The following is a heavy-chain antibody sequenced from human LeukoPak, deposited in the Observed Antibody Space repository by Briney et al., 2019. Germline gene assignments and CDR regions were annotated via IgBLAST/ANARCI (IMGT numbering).Heavy chain of an antibody. Sequence: PSETLSLTCTVSGGSIRSYYWSWIRQPPGKGLEWIAYIYYSGSTNYNPSLKSRVTISVDTSKNQFSLKLSSVTAADTAVYYCARDPLVGADDYWGQGTLVTVSS. CDR2: IYYSGST. CDR3: ARDPLVGADDY. J-gene: IGHJ4*02. CDR1: GGSIRSYY. D-gene: IGHD1-26*01. V-gene: IGHV4-59*12.